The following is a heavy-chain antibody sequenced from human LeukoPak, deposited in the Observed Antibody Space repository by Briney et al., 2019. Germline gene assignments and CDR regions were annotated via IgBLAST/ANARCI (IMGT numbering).Heavy chain of an antibody. J-gene: IGHJ4*02. Sequence: ASVKVSCKASGYRFSIYSISWVRQAPGQGLEWMGWISGYNGNAIYAQKLHDRLTMTTDTSTSTASMELRSLRSDDAAVYYCAASLSGYYSFEFDYWGQGTLVTVSS. CDR3: AASLSGYYSFEFDY. D-gene: IGHD3-22*01. CDR1: GYRFSIYS. V-gene: IGHV1-18*01. CDR2: ISGYNGNA.